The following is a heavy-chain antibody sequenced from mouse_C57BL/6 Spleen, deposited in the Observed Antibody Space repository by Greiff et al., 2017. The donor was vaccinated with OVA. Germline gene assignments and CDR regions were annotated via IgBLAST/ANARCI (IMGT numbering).Heavy chain of an antibody. CDR1: GYTFTSYW. V-gene: IGHV1-61*01. CDR2: IYPSDSET. D-gene: IGHD2-4*01. CDR3: ARGNYDYDPVAY. Sequence: QVQLQQPGAELVRPGSSVKLSCKASGYTFTSYWMAWVKQRPGQGLEWIGNIYPSDSETHYNQKFKDKATLTVDKSSSTAYMQLSSLTSEDSAVYYCARGNYDYDPVAYWGQGTLVTVSA. J-gene: IGHJ3*01.